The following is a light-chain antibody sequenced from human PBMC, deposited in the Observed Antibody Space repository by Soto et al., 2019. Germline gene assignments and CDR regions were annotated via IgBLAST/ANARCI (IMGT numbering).Light chain of an antibody. Sequence: QSALTQPASVSGSPGQSITISCTGTNSDIGGYNYVSWYQQHPGKAPKLMIYDVSNRPSGVSYRFSGYNSGNTASLTISGLQAEDEADYYCSSYTSRSTLGVFGGGTKLTVL. V-gene: IGLV2-14*03. CDR3: SSYTSRSTLGV. CDR1: NSDIGGYNY. CDR2: DVS. J-gene: IGLJ2*01.